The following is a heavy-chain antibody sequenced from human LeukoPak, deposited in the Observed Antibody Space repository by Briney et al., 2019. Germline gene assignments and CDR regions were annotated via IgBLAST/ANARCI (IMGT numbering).Heavy chain of an antibody. CDR3: ARDRRLLDGQVPWFDP. J-gene: IGHJ5*02. Sequence: ASVKVSCKASGYTFTSYAMHWVRQAPGQRLEWMGWINAGNGNTKYSQKFQGRVTITRDTSASTAYMELSSLRSEDTAVYYCARDRRLLDGQVPWFDPWGQGTPVTVFS. CDR1: GYTFTSYA. CDR2: INAGNGNT. D-gene: IGHD1-1*01. V-gene: IGHV1-3*01.